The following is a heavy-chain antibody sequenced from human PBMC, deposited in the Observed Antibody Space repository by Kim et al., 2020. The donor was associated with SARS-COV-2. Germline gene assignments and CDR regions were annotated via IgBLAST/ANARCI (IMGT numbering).Heavy chain of an antibody. CDR1: GGSISSSNW. D-gene: IGHD1-26*01. Sequence: SETLSLTCAVSGGSISSSNWWSWVRQPPGKGLEWIGEIYHSGSTNYNPSLKSRVTISVDKSKNQFSLKLSSVTAADTAVYYCAREGRWELLRTLDYWGQGTLVTVSS. J-gene: IGHJ4*02. V-gene: IGHV4-4*02. CDR2: IYHSGST. CDR3: AREGRWELLRTLDY.